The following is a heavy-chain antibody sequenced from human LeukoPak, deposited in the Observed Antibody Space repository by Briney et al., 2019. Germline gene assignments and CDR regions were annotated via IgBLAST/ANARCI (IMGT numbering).Heavy chain of an antibody. Sequence: PGGSLRLSCTVSGFTFRVNGMHWVRQAPGKGLEWVSVIYSGGSTYYADSVKGRFTISRDNSKNTLYLQMNSLRAEDTAVYHCARDLIAGRLYYYYYMDVWGKGTTVTVSS. CDR2: IYSGGST. J-gene: IGHJ6*03. CDR1: GFTFRVNG. D-gene: IGHD6-6*01. CDR3: ARDLIAGRLYYYYYMDV. V-gene: IGHV3-66*02.